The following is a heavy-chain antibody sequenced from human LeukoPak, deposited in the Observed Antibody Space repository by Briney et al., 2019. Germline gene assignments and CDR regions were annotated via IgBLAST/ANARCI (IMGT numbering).Heavy chain of an antibody. D-gene: IGHD3-10*01. CDR1: GFTFSSYT. CDR3: AKDAYGSGRGPARDAFDI. CDR2: ITTSDGNT. Sequence: GGSLRLSCAASGFTFSSYTMSWVRQAPGKGLEWVSTITTSDGNTYYADSVKGRFTVSRDNSKNTLFLQMNSLRAEDTAVYYCAKDAYGSGRGPARDAFDIWGQGTMVTVSS. V-gene: IGHV3-23*01. J-gene: IGHJ3*02.